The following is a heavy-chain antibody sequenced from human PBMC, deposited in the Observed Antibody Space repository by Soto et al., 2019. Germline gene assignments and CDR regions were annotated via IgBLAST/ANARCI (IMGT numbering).Heavy chain of an antibody. V-gene: IGHV1-69*06. D-gene: IGHD5-18*01. CDR2: IIPIFGTA. CDR1: GGTFSSYA. CDR3: AREASGYSYGPYYSYGMDV. Sequence: QVQLVQSGAEVKKPGSSVKVSCKASGGTFSSYAISWVRQAPGQGLEWMGGIIPIFGTANYAQKFQGRVTITADKSTSTAYMELSSLRSEDTAVYYCAREASGYSYGPYYSYGMDVWGQGTTVTVSS. J-gene: IGHJ6*02.